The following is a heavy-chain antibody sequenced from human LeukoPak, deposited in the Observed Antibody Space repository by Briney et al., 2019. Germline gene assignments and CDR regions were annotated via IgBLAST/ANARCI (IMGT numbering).Heavy chain of an antibody. CDR2: ISRSGGST. CDR1: GFTFSTFA. J-gene: IGHJ2*01. D-gene: IGHD2-15*01. CDR3: AKARDMGYRYFDF. V-gene: IGHV3-23*01. Sequence: PGGSLRLSCAASGFTFSTFAMSWVRQAPGKGLEWVSAISRSGGSTYYADSVKGRFSISRDNSKNTLDLQVNSLRADDTATYYCAKARDMGYRYFDFWGRGTLVTVSS.